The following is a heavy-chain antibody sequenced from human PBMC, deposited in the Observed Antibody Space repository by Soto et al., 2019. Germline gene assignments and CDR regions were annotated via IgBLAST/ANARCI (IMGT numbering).Heavy chain of an antibody. V-gene: IGHV4-39*01. CDR2: IYYSGST. Sequence: QLRLQESGPGLVKPSETLSLTCTVSGGSISSSSYYWGWIRQPPGKGLEWIGSIYYSGSTYYNPSLKSRVTISVDTSKNQFSLKLSSVTAADTAVYYCARSYSGSYSRSFHAFDIWGQGTMVTVSS. CDR3: ARSYSGSYSRSFHAFDI. CDR1: GGSISSSSYY. J-gene: IGHJ3*02. D-gene: IGHD1-26*01.